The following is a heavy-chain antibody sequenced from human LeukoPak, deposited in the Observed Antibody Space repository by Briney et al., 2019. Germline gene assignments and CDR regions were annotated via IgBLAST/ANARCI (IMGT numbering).Heavy chain of an antibody. V-gene: IGHV1-69*13. CDR2: IIPIFGSA. CDR3: ARGVSSGTYYKSHYYYYMDV. CDR1: GYTFTSYY. Sequence: SVKVSCKASGYTFTSYYMHWVRQAPGQGLEWMGGIIPIFGSANYAQKFQGRVTITADESTSTAYMELSSLRSEDTAVYFCARGVSSGTYYKSHYYYYMDVWGKGTSVTISS. D-gene: IGHD3-10*01. J-gene: IGHJ6*03.